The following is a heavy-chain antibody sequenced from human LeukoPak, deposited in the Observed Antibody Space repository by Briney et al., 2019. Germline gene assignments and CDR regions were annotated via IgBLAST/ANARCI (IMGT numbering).Heavy chain of an antibody. J-gene: IGHJ4*02. V-gene: IGHV3-48*01. Sequence: GGSLRLSCAASGFTFNSYSMNWVRQAPGKGLEWVSYITSTSRTIYYADSVKSRFTISRDNAKNSLYLQMNSLRAEDTAVYYCARDTKLVRGYYFDYWGQGTLVTVSS. CDR3: ARDTKLVRGYYFDY. CDR1: GFTFNSYS. D-gene: IGHD6-13*01. CDR2: ITSTSRTI.